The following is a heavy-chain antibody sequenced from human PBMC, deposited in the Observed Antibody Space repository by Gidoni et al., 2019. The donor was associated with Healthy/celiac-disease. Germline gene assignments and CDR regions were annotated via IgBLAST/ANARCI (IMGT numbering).Heavy chain of an antibody. J-gene: IGHJ5*02. CDR1: GGSISSSSYY. D-gene: IGHD3-16*01. CDR3: ARGFRFWFDP. V-gene: IGHV4-39*01. CDR2: IYYSGST. Sequence: QLQLQESGPGLVKPSETLSLTCTVSGGSISSSSYYWGWLRQPPGKGLEWIGSIYYSGSTYYNPFLKSRVTISVDTSKNQFSLKLSSVTAADTAVYYCARGFRFWFDPWGQGTLVTVSS.